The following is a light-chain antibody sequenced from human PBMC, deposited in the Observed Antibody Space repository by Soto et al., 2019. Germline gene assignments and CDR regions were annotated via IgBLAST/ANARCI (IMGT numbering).Light chain of an antibody. Sequence: DIQMTQSPSSVSASVGDRVTITCRASQGISSRLVWYQHRPGKAPNLLIYASSTLQSGVPSRFSGSGSETDFTLTISNLQPEDFATYYCQQANSFPLTFGGGTKV. CDR2: ASS. CDR3: QQANSFPLT. J-gene: IGKJ4*01. V-gene: IGKV1-12*01. CDR1: QGISSR.